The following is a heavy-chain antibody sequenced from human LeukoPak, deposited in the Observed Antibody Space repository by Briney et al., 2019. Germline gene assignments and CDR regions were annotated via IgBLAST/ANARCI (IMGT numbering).Heavy chain of an antibody. V-gene: IGHV3-7*01. CDR3: ARESAYYDFWSGRRYEFDY. CDR1: GFTFSSYW. D-gene: IGHD3-3*01. Sequence: GGSLRLSCAASGFTFSSYWMSWVRQAPGKGLEWVANIKQDGSEKYYVDSVKGRFTISRDNAKNSLYLQMNSLRAEDTAVYYCARESAYYDFWSGRRYEFDYWGQGTLVTVSS. CDR2: IKQDGSEK. J-gene: IGHJ4*02.